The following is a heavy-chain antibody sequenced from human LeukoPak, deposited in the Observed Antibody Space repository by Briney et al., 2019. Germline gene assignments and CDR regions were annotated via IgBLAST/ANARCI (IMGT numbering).Heavy chain of an antibody. D-gene: IGHD5-24*01. CDR1: GGSISSYY. J-gene: IGHJ4*02. Sequence: SETLSLTCTVSGGSISSYYWSWIRQPAGKGLEWIGRIYTGGSTNYNPSLKSRVTMSVDTSKNQFSLKLSSVTAADTAVYYCARDSGRDGYNYVYYFDYWGQGTLVTVSS. V-gene: IGHV4-4*07. CDR3: ARDSGRDGYNYVYYFDY. CDR2: IYTGGST.